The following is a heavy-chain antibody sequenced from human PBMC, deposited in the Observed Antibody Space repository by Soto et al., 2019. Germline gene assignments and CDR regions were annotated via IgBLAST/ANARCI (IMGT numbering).Heavy chain of an antibody. CDR1: GYIFTTYI. CDR3: ARIAAESDFAMDV. Sequence: ASVKVSCKASGYIFTTYIITWVRQAPGQGLEWMGWIRAYNGDTTYPQKVQGRVTMTMETSTSTAYMELRSLRSDDTAVYYCARIAAESDFAMDVWGQGTTVTVSS. J-gene: IGHJ6*02. V-gene: IGHV1-18*01. CDR2: IRAYNGDT. D-gene: IGHD6-25*01.